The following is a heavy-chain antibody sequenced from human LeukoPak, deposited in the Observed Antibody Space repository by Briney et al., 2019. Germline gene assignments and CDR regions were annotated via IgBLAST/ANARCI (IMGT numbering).Heavy chain of an antibody. J-gene: IGHJ4*02. CDR1: GHSFTGYY. V-gene: IGHV1-2*02. CDR3: ASAGYFKPLDF. CDR2: SKPDSGDT. Sequence: GASVKVSCKTSGHSFTGYYIHWVRQAPGQGLEWMGWSKPDSGDTRYAREFQARVTMTRDTSISTVYMELSRLTSDDTAVYYCASAGYFKPLDFWGRGTLVTVSS. D-gene: IGHD2/OR15-2a*01.